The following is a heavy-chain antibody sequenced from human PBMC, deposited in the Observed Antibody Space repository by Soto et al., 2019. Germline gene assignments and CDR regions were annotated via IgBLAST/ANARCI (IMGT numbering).Heavy chain of an antibody. V-gene: IGHV1-8*01. CDR1: GYTFTSYD. J-gene: IGHJ4*02. D-gene: IGHD5-12*01. CDR2: MNPNSGNT. Sequence: ASVKVSCKASGYTFTSYDINWVRQATGQGLEWMGWMNPNSGNTGYAQKFQGRVTMTMDMSITTVYMELSNLSPDDTAVYYCGRGRSGQIVVFYWGQGTPVTVSS. CDR3: GRGRSGQIVVFY.